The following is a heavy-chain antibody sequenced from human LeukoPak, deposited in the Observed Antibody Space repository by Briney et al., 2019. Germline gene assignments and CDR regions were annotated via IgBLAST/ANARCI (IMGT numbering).Heavy chain of an antibody. CDR1: GYTFTSFG. V-gene: IGHV1-18*01. Sequence: ASVKVSCKASGYTFTSFGVTWVRQAPGQGLEWMGWISSYNGHTNYAQKLQGRVTVTTDTSTSTAYMALRSLRSDDTAVYYCARGGRWELPRPYAFDIWGQGTMVTVSS. J-gene: IGHJ3*02. CDR3: ARGGRWELPRPYAFDI. D-gene: IGHD1-26*01. CDR2: ISSYNGHT.